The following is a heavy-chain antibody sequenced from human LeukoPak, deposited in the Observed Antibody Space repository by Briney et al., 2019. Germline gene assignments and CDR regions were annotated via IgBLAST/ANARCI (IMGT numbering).Heavy chain of an antibody. V-gene: IGHV1-2*02. J-gene: IGHJ5*02. D-gene: IGHD6-13*01. Sequence: VASVKVSCKASGGTFSSYAISWVRQAPGQGLEWMGWINPNSGGTNYAQKFQGRVTMTRDTSISTAYMDLSRLKSDDTAVYYCARGPYSSSYFVTTPWFDPWGQGTLVTVSS. CDR2: INPNSGGT. CDR3: ARGPYSSSYFVTTPWFDP. CDR1: GGTFSSYA.